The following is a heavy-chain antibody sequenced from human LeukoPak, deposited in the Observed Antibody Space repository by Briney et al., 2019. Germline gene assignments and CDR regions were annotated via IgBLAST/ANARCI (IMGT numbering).Heavy chain of an antibody. CDR2: IYYSGST. CDR3: AVGLGTFDY. D-gene: IGHD7-27*01. V-gene: IGHV4-39*01. J-gene: IGHJ4*02. Sequence: SETLSLTCTVSGGSISSSSHYWGWIRQPPGKGLEWIGSIYYSGSTYYNPSLKSRVTISVDTSKNQFSLKLSSVTAADTAVYYCAVGLGTFDYWGQGTLVTVSS. CDR1: GGSISSSSHY.